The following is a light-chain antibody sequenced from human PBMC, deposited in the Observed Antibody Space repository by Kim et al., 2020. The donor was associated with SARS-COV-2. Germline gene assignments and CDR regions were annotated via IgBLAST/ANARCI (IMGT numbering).Light chain of an antibody. CDR2: GAS. CDR1: QNIGNA. Sequence: EILMTHSPATLSVSPGERVTLSCKSSQNIGNALAWSQQKPGQPPRNLLYGASTRASGVPARFSGSGTGTEFTLTISNLQSEDVAVYFCQQYKDWPYTFGQGTKLEI. CDR3: QQYKDWPYT. V-gene: IGKV3-15*01. J-gene: IGKJ2*01.